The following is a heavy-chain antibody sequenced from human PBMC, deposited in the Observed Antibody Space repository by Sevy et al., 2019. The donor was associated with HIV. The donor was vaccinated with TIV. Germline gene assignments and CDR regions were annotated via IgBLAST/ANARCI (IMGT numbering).Heavy chain of an antibody. Sequence: GGSLRLSCAASGFIVSSNYMTWVRQAPGKGLEWVSVIYSDGNRHYEDSLKGRFIISRDNSKKTVYLQMNRLRVEDTAVYYGARGFILEESWYGMDVWGQGTTVTVSS. CDR2: IYSDGNR. CDR3: ARGFILEESWYGMDV. D-gene: IGHD3-16*01. J-gene: IGHJ6*02. V-gene: IGHV3-53*01. CDR1: GFIVSSNY.